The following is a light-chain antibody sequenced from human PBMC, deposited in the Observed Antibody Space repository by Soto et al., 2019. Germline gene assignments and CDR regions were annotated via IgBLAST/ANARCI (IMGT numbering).Light chain of an antibody. V-gene: IGKV1-27*01. J-gene: IGKJ4*01. CDR1: QGISTY. CDR3: QKYNSAPLT. CDR2: AAS. Sequence: GGRVTITCRASQGISTYLAWYQQKPGKVPKLQIYAASTLQSGVPSRFSGSGSGTEFTLTISSLQPEDVATYYCQKYNSAPLTFGGGTKVEIK.